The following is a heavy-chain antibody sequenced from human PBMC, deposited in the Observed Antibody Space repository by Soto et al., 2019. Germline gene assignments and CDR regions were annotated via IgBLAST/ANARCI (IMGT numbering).Heavy chain of an antibody. CDR3: VRGCGRPQCPYYFDS. Sequence: EVQLVESGGDLVQPGGSLRLSCAASGFSFSTYWMTWVRQAPGKGLEWVATIRQDGIEKHYVDSVKGRFTISRDNAANSLFLQMDSVRAEDSAIYYWVRGCGRPQCPYYFDSWGRGILVTVSS. CDR2: IRQDGIEK. V-gene: IGHV3-7*01. CDR1: GFSFSTYW. D-gene: IGHD2-21*01. J-gene: IGHJ4*02.